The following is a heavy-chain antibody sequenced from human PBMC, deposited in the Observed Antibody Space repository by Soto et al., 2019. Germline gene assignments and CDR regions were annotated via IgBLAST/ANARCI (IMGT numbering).Heavy chain of an antibody. J-gene: IGHJ4*02. CDR3: ATRGFTVGAIDY. Sequence: GASVKVSCKVSGYTLTELSMRWVRQAPGKGLEWMGGFDPEDGETIYAQKFQGRVTMTEDTSTDTAYMELSSLRSEDTAVYYCATRGFTVGAIDYWGQGTLVTAPQ. D-gene: IGHD3-10*01. CDR2: FDPEDGET. V-gene: IGHV1-24*01. CDR1: GYTLTELS.